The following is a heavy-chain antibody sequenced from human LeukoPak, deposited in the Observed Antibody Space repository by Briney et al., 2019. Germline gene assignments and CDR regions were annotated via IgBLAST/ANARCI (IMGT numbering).Heavy chain of an antibody. CDR2: IYSGGST. CDR1: RFTVSSNY. Sequence: GGSLRLSCAASRFTVSSNYMSWVRQAPGKGLEWVSVIYSGGSTYYADSVKGRFTISRDNSKNTLYLQMNSLRAEDTAVYYCARMGSGSYYGYYYYYMDVWGKGTTVTISS. D-gene: IGHD3-10*01. J-gene: IGHJ6*03. V-gene: IGHV3-66*01. CDR3: ARMGSGSYYGYYYYYMDV.